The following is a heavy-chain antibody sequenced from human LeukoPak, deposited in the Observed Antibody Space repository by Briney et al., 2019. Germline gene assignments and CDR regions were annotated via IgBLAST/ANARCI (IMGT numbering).Heavy chain of an antibody. Sequence: PGRSLRLSCAASGFTFSSYAMHWVRQAPGKGLEWVAVISYDGSNKYYADSVKGRFTISRDNSKNTLYLQMNRLRAEDTAVYYCARGNYYYGMDVWGQGTTVTVSS. CDR3: ARGNYYYGMDV. CDR1: GFTFSSYA. V-gene: IGHV3-30-3*01. J-gene: IGHJ6*02. CDR2: ISYDGSNK.